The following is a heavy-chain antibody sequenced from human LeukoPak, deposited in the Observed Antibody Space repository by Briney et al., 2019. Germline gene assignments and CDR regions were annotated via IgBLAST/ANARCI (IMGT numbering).Heavy chain of an antibody. CDR3: ARALDY. CDR2: ISYDGLNK. Sequence: PGGSLRLSCAASGFSFNTYAMHWFRQAPGKGLEWVAVISYDGLNKYYADSAKGRFTISRDNSRNTLHLQMSSLRTEDTAVYYCARALDYWGQGTLVTVSS. CDR1: GFSFNTYA. J-gene: IGHJ4*02. V-gene: IGHV3-30-3*01.